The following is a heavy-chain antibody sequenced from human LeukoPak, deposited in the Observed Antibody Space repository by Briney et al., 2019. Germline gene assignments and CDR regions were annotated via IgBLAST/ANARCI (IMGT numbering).Heavy chain of an antibody. J-gene: IGHJ6*02. V-gene: IGHV1-18*01. Sequence: AASVKVPCKASGYTFTSYGISWVRQAPGQGLEWMGWISAYNGNTNYAQKLQGRVTMTTDTSTSTAYMELRSLRSDDTAVYYCARDRGHAIAARGDYYYYGMDVWGQGTTVTVSS. CDR3: ARDRGHAIAARGDYYYYGMDV. D-gene: IGHD6-6*01. CDR1: GYTFTSYG. CDR2: ISAYNGNT.